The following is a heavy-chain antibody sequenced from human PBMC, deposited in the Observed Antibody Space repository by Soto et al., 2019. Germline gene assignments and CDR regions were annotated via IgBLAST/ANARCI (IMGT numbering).Heavy chain of an antibody. J-gene: IGHJ4*02. D-gene: IGHD2-2*01. CDR1: GFTFSTYT. Sequence: PGGSLRVSWAASGFTFSTYTMSWVRRAPGKGLEWVSAISGSGASPSYADSVQGRFTISRDNPKRTLYLQMNNLRTEDTAVYYCAKARCSTTNCYVPDYWGQGTLVSVSS. V-gene: IGHV3-23*01. CDR2: ISGSGASP. CDR3: AKARCSTTNCYVPDY.